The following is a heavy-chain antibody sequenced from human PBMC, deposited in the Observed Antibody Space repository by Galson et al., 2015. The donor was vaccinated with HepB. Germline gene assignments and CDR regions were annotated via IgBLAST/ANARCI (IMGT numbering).Heavy chain of an antibody. CDR1: GDSISSGGYS. J-gene: IGHJ4*02. CDR3: ARAVGVTDYFDY. V-gene: IGHV4-30-2*01. Sequence: TLSLTCAVSGDSISSGGYSWSWIRQPPGKGLEWIGYIYHSGVIYYNTSLESRVTISVDRSKNEFSLKLRSVTAADTAVYYCARAVGVTDYFDYWGQGTLVTVSS. D-gene: IGHD2-2*01. CDR2: IYHSGVI.